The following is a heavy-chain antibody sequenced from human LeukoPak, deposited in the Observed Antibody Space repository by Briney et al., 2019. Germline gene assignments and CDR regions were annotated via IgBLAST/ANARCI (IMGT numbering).Heavy chain of an antibody. J-gene: IGHJ6*03. CDR3: TRDSGYNPVDYYYYYMDV. Sequence: GGSLRLSCVASGFTFSGSAMHWVRQASGKGLEWVGRIRSKANSYATAYAASVKGRFTISRDDSKNTAYLQMNSLKTEDTAVYYCTRDSGYNPVDYYYYYMDVWGKGTTVTVSS. CDR1: GFTFSGSA. D-gene: IGHD5-12*01. CDR2: IRSKANSYAT. V-gene: IGHV3-73*01.